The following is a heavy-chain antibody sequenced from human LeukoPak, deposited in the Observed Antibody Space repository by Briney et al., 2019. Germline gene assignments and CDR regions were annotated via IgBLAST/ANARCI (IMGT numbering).Heavy chain of an antibody. CDR1: GFTFSSYG. J-gene: IGHJ6*02. V-gene: IGHV3-30*18. CDR3: AKDSGPGSLTTVYYYGMDV. D-gene: IGHD4-11*01. CDR2: IAYDGSNK. Sequence: PGRSLRLSCAASGFTFSSYGMHWVRQAPGKGLEWVAVIAYDGSNKYYADSVKGRFTISRHNSKNTLYLQTNILRAEDTAVYYCAKDSGPGSLTTVYYYGMDVWGQGTTVTVSS.